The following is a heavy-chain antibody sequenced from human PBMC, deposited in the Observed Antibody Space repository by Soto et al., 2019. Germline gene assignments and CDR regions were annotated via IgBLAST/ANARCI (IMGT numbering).Heavy chain of an antibody. D-gene: IGHD3-22*01. CDR1: GGSISSSWNY. CDR2: IYYMWSA. Sequence: GTLSLTCAVSGGSISSSWNYWGWIRQPTGPGRARIGSIYYMWSATYNPPLKRRVSMSEDTSRNQLSLKLSFLNAADSALYYCARHPVYLCDSGDRNRLDPWAQGT. CDR3: ARHPVYLCDSGDRNRLDP. V-gene: IGHV4-39*01. J-gene: IGHJ5*02.